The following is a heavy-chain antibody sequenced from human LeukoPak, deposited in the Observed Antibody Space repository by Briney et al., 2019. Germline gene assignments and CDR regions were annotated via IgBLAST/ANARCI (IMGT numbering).Heavy chain of an antibody. J-gene: IGHJ4*02. CDR1: GFTFSSYG. CDR2: ISYDGSNK. CDR3: AKDRYDILTGYYPYYFDY. D-gene: IGHD3-9*01. Sequence: PGGSLRLSCAASGFTFSSYGMHWVRQAPGKGLEWVAVISYDGSNKYYADSVKGRFTISRDNSKNTLYLQMNSLRAEDTAVYYCAKDRYDILTGYYPYYFDYWGQGTLVTVSS. V-gene: IGHV3-30*18.